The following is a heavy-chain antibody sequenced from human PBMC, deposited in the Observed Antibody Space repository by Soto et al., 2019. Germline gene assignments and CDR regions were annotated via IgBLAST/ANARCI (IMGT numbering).Heavy chain of an antibody. CDR2: IYYSGGT. J-gene: IGHJ4*02. CDR3: ARDTGWGLGY. Sequence: PSETLSLTCAVSGDAINSNYCWTWVRQPPGKGLEWIAEIYYSGGTSYNPSLKSRVTISMDKSKNQFSLNLTSVTAAATAMYYCARDTGWGLGYWGRGTLVSVSS. V-gene: IGHV4-4*02. CDR1: GDAINSNYC. D-gene: IGHD6-19*01.